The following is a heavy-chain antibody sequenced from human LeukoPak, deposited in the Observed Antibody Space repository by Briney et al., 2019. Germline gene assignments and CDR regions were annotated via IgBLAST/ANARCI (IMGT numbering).Heavy chain of an antibody. J-gene: IGHJ5*02. CDR1: GFTFSRHD. CDR3: AREEGVVPAPNWFDP. D-gene: IGHD2-2*01. Sequence: GGSLRLSCAASGFTFSRHDMNWVRQAPGKGLEWVSVISDSGGGSNYADSVKGRFTISRDNSKNSLYLQMNSLRAEDTAVYYCAREEGVVPAPNWFDPWGQGTLVTVSS. V-gene: IGHV3-23*01. CDR2: ISDSGGGS.